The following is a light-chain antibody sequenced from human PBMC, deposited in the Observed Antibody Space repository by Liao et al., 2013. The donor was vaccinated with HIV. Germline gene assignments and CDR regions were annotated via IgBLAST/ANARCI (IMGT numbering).Light chain of an antibody. V-gene: IGLV3-1*01. CDR3: QAWDSGAEVV. J-gene: IGLJ2*01. CDR2: QDT. CDR1: TLDDKY. Sequence: SYELTQPPSVSVSPGQTATITCSGDTLDDKYAFWYQQRPGQSPVLVIYQDTKRPSGIPERFSGSYSGNTATLTITGTQTMDESDYFCQAWDSGAEVVFGGGTPEADRP.